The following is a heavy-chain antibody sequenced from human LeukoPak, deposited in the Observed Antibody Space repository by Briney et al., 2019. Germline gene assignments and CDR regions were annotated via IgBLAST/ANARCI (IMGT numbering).Heavy chain of an antibody. D-gene: IGHD3-3*01. CDR2: INHSGST. V-gene: IGHV4-34*01. J-gene: IGHJ6*03. CDR3: ARGSSYYDFWSGYYGYPYYYHMDV. CDR1: GGSFSGYY. Sequence: PSETLSLTCAVYGGSFSGYYWSWIRQPPGKGLEWIGEINHSGSTNYNPSLKSRVTISVDTSKNQFSLKLSSVTAADTAVYYCARGSSYYDFWSGYYGYPYYYHMDVWGKGTTVTVSS.